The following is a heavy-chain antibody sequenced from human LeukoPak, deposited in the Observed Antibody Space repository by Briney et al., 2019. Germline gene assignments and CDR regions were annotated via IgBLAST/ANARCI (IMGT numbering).Heavy chain of an antibody. CDR1: GGSFSGYY. Sequence: SETLSLTCAVYGGSFSGYYWSWIRQPPGKGLEWIGEINHSGSTNYNPSLKSRVTISVDTSKNQFSLKLSSATAADTAVYYCARSYYYGSGSYKYFQHWGQGTLVTVSS. J-gene: IGHJ1*01. CDR2: INHSGST. V-gene: IGHV4-34*01. CDR3: ARSYYYGSGSYKYFQH. D-gene: IGHD3-10*01.